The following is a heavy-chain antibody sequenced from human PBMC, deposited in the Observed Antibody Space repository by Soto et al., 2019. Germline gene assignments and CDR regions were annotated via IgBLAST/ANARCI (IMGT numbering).Heavy chain of an antibody. CDR3: AKAYYYDSSGYPYWYFDL. V-gene: IGHV3-23*01. Sequence: EVQLLESGGGLVQPGGSLRLSCAASGFTFSSFAMSWVRQAPGKGLERVSAISGGGVSTKYADSVKGRFTISRDNSKNTLYLQMNSLRAEDTAVYYCAKAYYYDSSGYPYWYFDLWGRGTLVTVSS. J-gene: IGHJ2*01. D-gene: IGHD3-22*01. CDR2: ISGGGVST. CDR1: GFTFSSFA.